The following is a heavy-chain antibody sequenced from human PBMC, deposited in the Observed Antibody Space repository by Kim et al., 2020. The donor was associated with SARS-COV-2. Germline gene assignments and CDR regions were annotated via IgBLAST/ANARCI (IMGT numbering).Heavy chain of an antibody. CDR2: INAGNGNT. CDR1: GYTFTSYA. V-gene: IGHV1-3*01. J-gene: IGHJ6*02. Sequence: ASVKVSCKASGYTFTSYAMHWVRQAPGQRLEWMGWINAGNGNTKYSQKFQGRVTITRDTSASTAYMELNSLRSEDTAVYYCARDLGYCSGGSCPNYGMDVWGQGTTVTVSS. CDR3: ARDLGYCSGGSCPNYGMDV. D-gene: IGHD2-15*01.